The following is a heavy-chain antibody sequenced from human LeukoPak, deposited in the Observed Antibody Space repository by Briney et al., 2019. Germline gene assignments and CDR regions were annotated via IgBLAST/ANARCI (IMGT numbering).Heavy chain of an antibody. D-gene: IGHD3-22*01. V-gene: IGHV4-38-2*01. J-gene: IGHJ4*02. CDR3: ARAIYYYDSSGHFDY. CDR2: IYHSGST. CDR1: GYSISSGYY. Sequence: PSETLSLTCAVSGYSISSGYYWGWIRQPPGKGLEWIGSIYHSGSTYYNPSLKSRVTISVDTSKNQFSLKLSSVTAADTAVYYCARAIYYYDSSGHFDYWGQGTLVTVSS.